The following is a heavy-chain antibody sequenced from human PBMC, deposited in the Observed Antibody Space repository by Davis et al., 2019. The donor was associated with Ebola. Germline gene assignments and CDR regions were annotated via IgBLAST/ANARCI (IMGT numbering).Heavy chain of an antibody. Sequence: SETLSLTCTVSGGSINSCSYYWGWNRQPPGKGLEWFGRIYYSASTYYNPSLKSRVTISVDTSKNQFSLKLSSLTAADTAVYYCAIHIWRLTIFGVASQSWFDPWGQGTLVTVSS. CDR3: AIHIWRLTIFGVASQSWFDP. CDR2: IYYSAST. V-gene: IGHV4-39*01. D-gene: IGHD3-3*01. CDR1: GGSINSCSYY. J-gene: IGHJ5*02.